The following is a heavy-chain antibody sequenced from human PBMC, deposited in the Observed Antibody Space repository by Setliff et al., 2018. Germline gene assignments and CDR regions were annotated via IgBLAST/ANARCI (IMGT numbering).Heavy chain of an antibody. CDR2: ISSSSSTI. CDR3: AREWGSLGYYFDY. D-gene: IGHD7-27*01. CDR1: GFTFSSYN. Sequence: PGGSLRLSCAASGFTFSSYNMNWVRQAPGKGLEWVSYISSSSSTIYYADSVKGRFTISRDNAKNSLYLQMNSLRAEDTAVYYCAREWGSLGYYFDYWGQGTLVTVSS. J-gene: IGHJ4*02. V-gene: IGHV3-48*01.